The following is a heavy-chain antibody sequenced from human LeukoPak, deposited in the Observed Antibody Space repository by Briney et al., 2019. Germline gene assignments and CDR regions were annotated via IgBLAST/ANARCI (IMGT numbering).Heavy chain of an antibody. CDR3: ARAQGIAATYLN. J-gene: IGHJ4*02. D-gene: IGHD6-13*01. CDR2: ISDDGFTK. Sequence: QPGGPLRLSCAASRFTFSSYGMHWVRQAPGKGLEWVAVISDDGFTKDYTRSVKGRFTISRDNAKNSLFLQINSLRVEDTALFYCARAQGIAATYLNWGQGTLVTVSS. V-gene: IGHV3-30*03. CDR1: RFTFSSYG.